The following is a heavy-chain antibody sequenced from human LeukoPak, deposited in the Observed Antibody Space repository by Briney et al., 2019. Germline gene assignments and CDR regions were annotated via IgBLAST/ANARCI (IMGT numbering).Heavy chain of an antibody. CDR3: ARDSVGQQLAPARYYYYMDV. Sequence: SETLSLTCTVSGGSISSYYWSWIRQPPGKGLEWIGYIYYSGSTNYNPPLKSRVTISVDTSKNQFSLKLSSVTAADTAVYYCARDSVGQQLAPARYYYYMDVWGKGTTVTVSS. V-gene: IGHV4-59*12. CDR1: GGSISSYY. D-gene: IGHD6-13*01. J-gene: IGHJ6*03. CDR2: IYYSGST.